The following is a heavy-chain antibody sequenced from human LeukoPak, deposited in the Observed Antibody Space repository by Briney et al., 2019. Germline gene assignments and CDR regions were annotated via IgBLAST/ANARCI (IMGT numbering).Heavy chain of an antibody. V-gene: IGHV4-34*01. D-gene: IGHD5-24*01. CDR3: ARGRASAVATIFNWFDP. J-gene: IGHJ5*02. CDR1: GGSFSGYY. CDR2: INHSGST. Sequence: PSETLSLTCAVYGGSFSGYYWSWIRQPPGKGLEWIGEINHSGSTNYNPSLKSRVTISVDTSKNQFSLKLSSVTAADTAVYYCARGRASAVATIFNWFDPWGQGTLVTVSS.